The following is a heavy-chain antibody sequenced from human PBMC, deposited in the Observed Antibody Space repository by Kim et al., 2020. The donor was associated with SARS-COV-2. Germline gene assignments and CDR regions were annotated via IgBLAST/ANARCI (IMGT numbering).Heavy chain of an antibody. V-gene: IGHV5-51*01. J-gene: IGHJ4*02. D-gene: IGHD2-15*01. CDR3: ARIGDY. CDR2: YPGASDT. Sequence: YPGASDTRYSPSFQGQVTISADKSISTAYLQGSSLKASDTAMYYCARIGDYWGQGTLVTVSS.